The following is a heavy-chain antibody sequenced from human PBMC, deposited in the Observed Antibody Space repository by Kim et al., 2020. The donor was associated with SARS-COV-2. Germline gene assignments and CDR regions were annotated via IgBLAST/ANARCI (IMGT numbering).Heavy chain of an antibody. J-gene: IGHJ4*02. D-gene: IGHD3-3*01. Sequence: GGSLRLSCAASGFTFSSYGMHWVRQAPGTGLEWVAVMSDDGNNKYYADSVKGRFTISRDNSKNTLSLQMNSLRTEDTAVYYCAKEGSGYFPSSYFFDKWGQGTLVTVSS. V-gene: IGHV3-30*18. CDR3: AKEGSGYFPSSYFFDK. CDR1: GFTFSSYG. CDR2: MSDDGNNK.